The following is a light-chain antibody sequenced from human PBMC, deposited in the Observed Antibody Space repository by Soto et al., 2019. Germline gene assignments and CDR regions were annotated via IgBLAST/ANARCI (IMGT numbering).Light chain of an antibody. V-gene: IGKV3-15*01. CDR3: QQYSAWPLT. CDR2: GAS. CDR1: QSVRSN. J-gene: IGKJ4*01. Sequence: EIVMTQSPATLSVSPGERATLFCRASQSVRSNFLAWYQQKPGQAPRLLIDGASTMATGVPARFSGSGSGTEFTLTISSLQSEDFAVYYCQQYSAWPLTFGGGTKVEIK.